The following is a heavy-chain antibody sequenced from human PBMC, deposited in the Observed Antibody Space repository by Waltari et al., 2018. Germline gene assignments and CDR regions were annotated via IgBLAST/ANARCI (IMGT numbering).Heavy chain of an antibody. CDR2: TYTSGST. CDR3: AREAQQQLVHGYFQH. D-gene: IGHD6-13*01. CDR1: GGSISSGSYY. Sequence: QVQLQESGPGLVKPSQTLSLTCTVSGGSISSGSYYWSWIRQPAGKGLEWIGRTYTSGSTNYNPSLKSRATISVDTSKIQFSLKLSSVTAADTAVYYCAREAQQQLVHGYFQHWGQGTLVTVSS. V-gene: IGHV4-61*02. J-gene: IGHJ1*01.